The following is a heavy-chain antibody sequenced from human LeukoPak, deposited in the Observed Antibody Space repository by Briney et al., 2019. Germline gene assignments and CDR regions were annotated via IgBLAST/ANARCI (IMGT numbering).Heavy chain of an antibody. J-gene: IGHJ4*02. D-gene: IGHD6-13*01. V-gene: IGHV1-8*01. CDR3: ARGRHYFSIAAAGRDFDY. CDR1: GYTFTSYD. CDR2: MNPNSGNT. Sequence: GASVTVSCKASGYTFTSYDINWVRQAPGQGLEWMGWMNPNSGNTGYAQKFQGRVTMTRNTSISTAYMELSSLRSEDTAVYYCARGRHYFSIAAAGRDFDYWGQGTLVTVSS.